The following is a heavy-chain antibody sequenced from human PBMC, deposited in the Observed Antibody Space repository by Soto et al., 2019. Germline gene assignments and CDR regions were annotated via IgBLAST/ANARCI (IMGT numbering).Heavy chain of an antibody. D-gene: IGHD4-4*01. CDR3: ARESLQYYGMDV. V-gene: IGHV3-66*01. J-gene: IGHJ6*02. CDR1: GFTVSSNY. Sequence: GGSLRLSCAASGFTVSSNYMSWVRQAPGKGLEWVSVIYSGGSTYYADSVKGRFTISRDNSKNTLYLQMNSLRAEDTAVYYCARESLQYYGMDVWGQGTTVTVSS. CDR2: IYSGGST.